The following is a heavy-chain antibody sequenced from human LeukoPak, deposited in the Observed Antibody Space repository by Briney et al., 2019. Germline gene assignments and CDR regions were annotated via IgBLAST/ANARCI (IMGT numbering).Heavy chain of an antibody. V-gene: IGHV1-46*01. CDR1: GYTFTSYY. Sequence: ASVKVPCKASGYTFTSYYMHWVRQAPGQGLEWMGIINPSGGSTSYAQKFQGRVTMTRDTSTSTVYMELSSLRSEDTAVYYCARALRGAVAGNTADYWGQGTLVTVSS. CDR3: ARALRGAVAGNTADY. CDR2: INPSGGST. D-gene: IGHD6-19*01. J-gene: IGHJ4*02.